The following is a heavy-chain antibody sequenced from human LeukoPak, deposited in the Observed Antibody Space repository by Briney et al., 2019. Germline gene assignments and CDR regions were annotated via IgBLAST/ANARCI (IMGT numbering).Heavy chain of an antibody. Sequence: GGSLRLSCAASGFTFSSYSMNWVRQAPGKGLEWVSSISSSSSYIYYADSVKGRFTISRDNAKNSLYPQMNSLRAEDTAVYYCASLVAKGTYGMDVWGQGTTVTVSS. J-gene: IGHJ6*02. CDR1: GFTFSSYS. V-gene: IGHV3-21*01. CDR2: ISSSSSYI. D-gene: IGHD5-12*01. CDR3: ASLVAKGTYGMDV.